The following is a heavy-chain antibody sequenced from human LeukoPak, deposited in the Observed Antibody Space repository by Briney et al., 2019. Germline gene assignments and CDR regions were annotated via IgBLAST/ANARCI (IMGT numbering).Heavy chain of an antibody. V-gene: IGHV3-49*03. Sequence: PGRSLRLSCTASGVIFRDHGMSWWRQAPGQGLEWVGFIRTKTYSQTTEYAASVKGRFAISRDDSTSIAYLQMTSLKTEDTAVYYCSRNSGTLTGYPFDIWGQGTMVTVSS. CDR3: SRNSGTLTGYPFDI. CDR2: IRTKTYSQTT. D-gene: IGHD5-12*01. CDR1: GVIFRDHG. J-gene: IGHJ3*02.